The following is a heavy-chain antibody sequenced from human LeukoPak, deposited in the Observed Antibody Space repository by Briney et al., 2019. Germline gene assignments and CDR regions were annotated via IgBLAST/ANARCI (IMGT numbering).Heavy chain of an antibody. V-gene: IGHV4-4*07. CDR1: GGSISSYY. CDR2: IYTSGST. J-gene: IGHJ3*02. CDR3: DRWLPLYDAFDI. D-gene: IGHD6-19*01. Sequence: SETLSLTCTVSGGSISSYYWSWIRQPAGKGLEWIGRIYTSGSTNYNPSLKSRVTMSVDTSKNQFSLKLSSVTAADTAVYYCDRWLPLYDAFDIWGQGTMVTVSS.